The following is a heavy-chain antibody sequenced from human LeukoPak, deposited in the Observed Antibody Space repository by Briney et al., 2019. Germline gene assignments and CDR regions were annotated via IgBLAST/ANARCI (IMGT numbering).Heavy chain of an antibody. CDR2: INPNSGGT. V-gene: IGHV1-2*02. D-gene: IGHD4-11*01. CDR3: ARDAATTVTTD. Sequence: ASVRVSCKTSGYTFTGFYLHWVRQAPGQGLEWMEWINPNSGGTNYAQKFQGRVTMTRDTSISTAYMELRRLRSDDTAVYFCARDAATTVTTDWGQGTLVTVSS. J-gene: IGHJ4*02. CDR1: GYTFTGFY.